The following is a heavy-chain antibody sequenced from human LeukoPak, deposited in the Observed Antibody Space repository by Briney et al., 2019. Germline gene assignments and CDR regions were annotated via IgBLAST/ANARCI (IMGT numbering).Heavy chain of an antibody. J-gene: IGHJ3*02. V-gene: IGHV1-69*05. CDR3: ARGEWLFPTAPRVSFDI. D-gene: IGHD3-3*01. CDR1: GGTFSSYA. Sequence: SVKVSCKASGGTFSSYAISWVRQAPGQGLEWMGGIIPIFGTANYAQKFQGRDTITTDESTSTAYMELSSLRSEDTAVYYCARGEWLFPTAPRVSFDIWGQGTMVTVSS. CDR2: IIPIFGTA.